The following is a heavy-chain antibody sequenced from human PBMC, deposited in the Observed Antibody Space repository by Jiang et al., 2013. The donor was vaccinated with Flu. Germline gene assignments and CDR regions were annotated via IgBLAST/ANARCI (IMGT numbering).Heavy chain of an antibody. J-gene: IGHJ4*02. CDR2: TYYRSKWYN. D-gene: IGHD6-19*01. Sequence: SQTLSLTCAISGDSVSSNSAAWNWIRQSPSRGLEWLGRTYYRSKWYNDYAVSVKSRITINPDTSKNQFSLQLNSVTPEDTAVYYCARDLVQLSEWLASILYFDYWGQGTLVTVSS. CDR3: ARDLVQLSEWLASILYFDY. V-gene: IGHV6-1*01. CDR1: GDSVSSNSAA.